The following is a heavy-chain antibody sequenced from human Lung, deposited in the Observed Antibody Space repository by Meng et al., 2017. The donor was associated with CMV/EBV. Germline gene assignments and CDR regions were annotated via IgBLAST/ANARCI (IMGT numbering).Heavy chain of an antibody. J-gene: IGHJ6*02. D-gene: IGHD2-2*01. CDR2: VSGYNDNT. V-gene: IGHV1-18*01. CDR3: ARTYCSSTSCSPPYYYAMDV. CDR1: GYTFTNYV. Sequence: ASXXVSXKASGYTFTNYVINWVRQAPGQGLEWMGWVSGYNDNTKYAQKLQDRVTMTTDISTSTAYMELRSLRSDDTAIYYCARTYCSSTSCSPPYYYAMDVWXQGTTVTVSS.